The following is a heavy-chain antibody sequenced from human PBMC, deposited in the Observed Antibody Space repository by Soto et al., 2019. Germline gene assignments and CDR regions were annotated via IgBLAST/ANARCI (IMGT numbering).Heavy chain of an antibody. D-gene: IGHD2-21*02. Sequence: PGGSLRLSCAVSGFTFDDNAMHWVRQAPEKGLEWVSGINWKSDIGYADSVKGRFTISRDNAKNSLYLQMNSLRVEDTSVYYCARAGYCGPGCYYYFDYWGQGTLVTVSS. V-gene: IGHV3-9*01. CDR1: GFTFDDNA. J-gene: IGHJ4*02. CDR2: INWKSDI. CDR3: ARAGYCGPGCYYYFDY.